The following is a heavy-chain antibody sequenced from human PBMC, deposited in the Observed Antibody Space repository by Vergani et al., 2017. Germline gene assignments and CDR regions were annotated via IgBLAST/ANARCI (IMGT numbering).Heavy chain of an antibody. Sequence: QVQLQESGPGVVKPSQTLSLTCAVSGGSISSGDHCWTWIRQRPGKGLEWIGYIFYSGTTYDNPSLRSRLTISVDTSMNQVSLKLNSVTAADTAVYYCVRTVALWFGETKDGGWFDPWGQGTLVTVTS. CDR2: IFYSGTT. J-gene: IGHJ5*02. CDR3: VRTVALWFGETKDGGWFDP. CDR1: GGSISSGDHC. D-gene: IGHD3-10*01. V-gene: IGHV4-30-4*08.